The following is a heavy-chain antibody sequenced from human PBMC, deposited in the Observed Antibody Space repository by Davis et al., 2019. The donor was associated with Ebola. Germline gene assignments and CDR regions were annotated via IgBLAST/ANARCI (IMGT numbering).Heavy chain of an antibody. Sequence: PSETLSLTCTVSGGSISSHYWSWIRQPPGKGLEWIGYIYYSGSTNYNPSLKSRVTISVDTSKNQFSLKLSSVTAADTAVYYCARGPWIFGVVFDIWGQGTMVTVSS. J-gene: IGHJ3*02. V-gene: IGHV4-59*11. CDR1: GGSISSHY. CDR3: ARGPWIFGVVFDI. D-gene: IGHD3-3*01. CDR2: IYYSGST.